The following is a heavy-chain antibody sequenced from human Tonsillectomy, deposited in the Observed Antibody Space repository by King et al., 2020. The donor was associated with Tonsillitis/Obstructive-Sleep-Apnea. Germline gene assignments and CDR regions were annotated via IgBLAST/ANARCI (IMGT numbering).Heavy chain of an antibody. CDR2: IYYSGNT. CDR3: ARWVIPGVYFYYYLDV. V-gene: IGHV4-59*08. D-gene: IGHD1-14*01. Sequence: VQLQESGPGLVKPSETLSLTCAVSGDSINNYYWSWIRQPPGKGLEWIGCIYYSGNTNYNPSLRGRVTISADTSKNQLSLKLSSLSAADTAVYYCARWVIPGVYFYYYLDVWGRGTTVTVSS. CDR1: GDSINNYY. J-gene: IGHJ6*03.